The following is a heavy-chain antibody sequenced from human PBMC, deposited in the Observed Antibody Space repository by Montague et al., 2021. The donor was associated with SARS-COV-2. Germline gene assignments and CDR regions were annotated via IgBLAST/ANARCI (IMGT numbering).Heavy chain of an antibody. J-gene: IGHJ4*02. Sequence: SETLSLTCTVSGGSISNFYWTWIRSPPGKGLDWIGSISYTGSTNYSPSLKSRVAISVDTSKNQFSLKLTSVTAADTAFYYCARVNPTGVDFWGQGTLVTVSS. V-gene: IGHV4-59*12. D-gene: IGHD1-14*01. CDR3: ARVNPTGVDF. CDR1: GGSISNFY. CDR2: ISYTGST.